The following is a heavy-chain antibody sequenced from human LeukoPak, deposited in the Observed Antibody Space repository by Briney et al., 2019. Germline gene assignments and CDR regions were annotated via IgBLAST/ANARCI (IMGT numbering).Heavy chain of an antibody. CDR1: GDSVSSNSAA. Sequence: SQTLSLTCAISGDSVSSNSAAWHWIRQSPSRGLEWLGRTYYRSRWYIDYAASVKSRLTINPDTSKNQFSLQLNSVTPEDTGVYYCTRDQDGMDVWGQGTTVTVSS. V-gene: IGHV6-1*01. CDR2: TYYRSRWYI. CDR3: TRDQDGMDV. J-gene: IGHJ6*02.